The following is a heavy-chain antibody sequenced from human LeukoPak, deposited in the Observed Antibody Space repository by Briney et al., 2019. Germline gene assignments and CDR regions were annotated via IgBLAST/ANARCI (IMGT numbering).Heavy chain of an antibody. V-gene: IGHV4-39*07. CDR3: ARDQSNWFDP. CDR1: GGSISSSSYY. Sequence: SETLSLTCTVSGGSISSSSYYWGWIRQPPGKGLEWIGSIYYSGSTNYNPSLKSRVTISEDTSKNQFSLKLSSVTAADTAVYYCARDQSNWFDPWGQGTLVTVSS. CDR2: IYYSGST. J-gene: IGHJ5*02.